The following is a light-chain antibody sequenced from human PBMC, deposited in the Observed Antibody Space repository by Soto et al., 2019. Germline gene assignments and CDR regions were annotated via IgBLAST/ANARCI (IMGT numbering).Light chain of an antibody. CDR2: DDS. CDR1: RIGSKS. CDR3: QVWDSRDDHRV. V-gene: IGLV3-21*02. J-gene: IGLJ2*01. Sequence: SHELTQPPSVSVAPGQTARITCGGNRIGSKSVHWFQQKPGQAPVLVVHDDSDRPSGIPERFSGSNSGGTATLTISRVEAGDEADYYCQVWDSRDDHRVFGGGTKLTVL.